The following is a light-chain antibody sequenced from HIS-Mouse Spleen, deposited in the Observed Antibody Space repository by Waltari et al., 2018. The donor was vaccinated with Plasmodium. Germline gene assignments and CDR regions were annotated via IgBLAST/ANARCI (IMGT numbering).Light chain of an antibody. V-gene: IGLV3-19*01. J-gene: IGLJ3*02. CDR3: NSRDSSGNHQV. CDR2: GKN. CDR1: SLRRHY. Sequence: SSELTQDPAVSVALGQKVRITCQGDSLRRHYASRYQQKPGQAPVLVIYGKNNRPSGIPDRFSGSSSGNTASLTITGAQAEDEADYYCNSRDSSGNHQVFGGGTKLTVL.